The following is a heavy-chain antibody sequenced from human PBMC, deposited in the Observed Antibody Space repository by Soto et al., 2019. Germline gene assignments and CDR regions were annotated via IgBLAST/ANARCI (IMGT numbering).Heavy chain of an antibody. V-gene: IGHV3-23*01. Sequence: GRSLTPSCAASGFTFGSYAMTWVRQAPGKGLEGVSSSSSSAGSTFYADSVKGRFTMSRGNPKSTLYLQMNSLSAADTALYYCAKPISRNTWRDGLDVWGQGTTVTVSS. J-gene: IGHJ6*02. CDR2: SSSSAGST. CDR3: AKPISRNTWRDGLDV. CDR1: GFTFGSYA. D-gene: IGHD3-3*02.